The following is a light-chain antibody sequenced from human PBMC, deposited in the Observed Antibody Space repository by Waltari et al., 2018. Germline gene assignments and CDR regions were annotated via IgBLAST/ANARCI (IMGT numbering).Light chain of an antibody. CDR3: GTWDKRLSDGPLV. CDR1: SSGIGNNY. CDR2: DND. J-gene: IGLJ3*02. V-gene: IGLV1-51*01. Sequence: QFVLTQPPSVSAAPGQKVTISCSGSSSGIGNNYVSWYQQFPGTAPKHLIYDNDERPSGIPDRFTGSKSCTSATVGSTGRQTGDEADYYGGTWDKRLSDGPLVFGGGTKLTVL.